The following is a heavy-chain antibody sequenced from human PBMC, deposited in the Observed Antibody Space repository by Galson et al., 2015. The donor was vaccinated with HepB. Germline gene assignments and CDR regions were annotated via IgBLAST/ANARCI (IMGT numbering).Heavy chain of an antibody. CDR1: GSTFSSYA. V-gene: IGHV3-30-3*01. Sequence: SLRLSCAASGSTFSSYAMHWVRQAPGKGLEWVAVISYDGSNKYYADSVKGRFTISRDNSKNTLYLQMNSLRAEDTAVYYCARDDLPIPFGYWGQGTLVTVSS. CDR3: ARDDLPIPFGY. CDR2: ISYDGSNK. J-gene: IGHJ4*02.